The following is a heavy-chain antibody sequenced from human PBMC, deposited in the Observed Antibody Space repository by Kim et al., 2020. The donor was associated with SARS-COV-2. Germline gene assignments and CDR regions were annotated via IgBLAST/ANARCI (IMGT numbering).Heavy chain of an antibody. D-gene: IGHD3-9*01. CDR1: GFTFSSYA. CDR3: AKVSYDILTGYYDY. J-gene: IGHJ4*02. Sequence: GGSLRRSCAASGFTFSSYAMSGVRQAPGKGLEWVSAISGSGGSTYYADSVKGRFTISRDNSKNTLYLQINSLRAKDTAVYYCAKVSYDILTGYYDYWGQGTLVTVCS. CDR2: ISGSGGST. V-gene: IGHV3-23*01.